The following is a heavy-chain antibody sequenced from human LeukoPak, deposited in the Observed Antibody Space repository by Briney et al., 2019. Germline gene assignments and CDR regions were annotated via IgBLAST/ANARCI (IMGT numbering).Heavy chain of an antibody. V-gene: IGHV4-38-2*02. D-gene: IGHD3-16*02. CDR1: GYSISSGYY. J-gene: IGHJ4*02. CDR3: ARHIARDYVWGSYRGGAGFDY. Sequence: PSETLSLTCTVSGYSISSGYYWGWIRQSPGKGLEWIGSIYHSGSTYYSPSLKSRVTISVDTSKNQFSLKLSSVTAADTAVYYCARHIARDYVWGSYRGGAGFDYWGQGTLVTVSS. CDR2: IYHSGST.